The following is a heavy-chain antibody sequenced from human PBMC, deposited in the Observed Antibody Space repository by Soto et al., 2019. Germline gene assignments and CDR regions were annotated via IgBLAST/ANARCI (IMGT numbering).Heavy chain of an antibody. CDR1: GFTFSDYY. CDR2: ISRDGNTI. D-gene: IGHD6-13*01. CDR3: ARDGIAASGFFDY. J-gene: IGHJ4*02. V-gene: IGHV3-11*01. Sequence: SLRLSCAASGFTFSDYYMTWIRQPPGKGLECVSYISRDGNTIHYADSVKGRFTISRDNAKKSLYLQMNSLRAEDTAVYYCARDGIAASGFFDYWGQGTLVTVSS.